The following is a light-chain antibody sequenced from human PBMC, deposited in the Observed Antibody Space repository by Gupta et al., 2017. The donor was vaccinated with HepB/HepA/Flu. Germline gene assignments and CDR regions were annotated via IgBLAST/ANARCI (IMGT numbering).Light chain of an antibody. CDR3: LQHYSVPFT. V-gene: IGKV4-1*01. CDR2: WAS. Sequence: DIVMTQSPASLAVSLAERATLNCKSSQSVLLNSNSKNYLAWYQQKPGQPPKVLIYWASTRESGVPNRFSGRGSETDFTLTISSMQAEDVAVYFCLQHYSVPFTFGPGTKVDIK. CDR1: QSVLLNSNSKNY. J-gene: IGKJ3*01.